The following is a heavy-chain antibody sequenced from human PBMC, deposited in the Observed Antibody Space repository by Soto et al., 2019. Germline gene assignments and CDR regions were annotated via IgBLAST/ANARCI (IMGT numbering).Heavy chain of an antibody. CDR2: MNPNSGNT. Sequence: QVQLVQSGAEVKKPGASVKVSCKASGYTFTSYDINWVRQATGQGLEWMGWMNPNSGNTGYAQKFQGRVTMTRNTSISTAYMELSSLRSEGTAVYYCARDIVVVVADYYGMDVWGQGTTVTVSS. CDR3: ARDIVVVVADYYGMDV. CDR1: GYTFTSYD. J-gene: IGHJ6*02. V-gene: IGHV1-8*01. D-gene: IGHD2-15*01.